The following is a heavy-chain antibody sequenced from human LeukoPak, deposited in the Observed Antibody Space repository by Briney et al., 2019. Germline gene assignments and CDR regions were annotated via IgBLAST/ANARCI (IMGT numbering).Heavy chain of an antibody. V-gene: IGHV3-21*01. D-gene: IGHD6-6*01. CDR3: ARGGRIAARYFDY. CDR1: GFTFSSYS. CDR2: ISSSSSYI. J-gene: IGHJ4*02. Sequence: GGSLRLSCAASGFTFSSYSMNWVRQAPGKGLEWVSSISSSSSYIYYADSVKGRFTISRDNAKNSLYLQMNSLRAEDTAVYYCARGGRIAARYFDYWGQGTLVTVSS.